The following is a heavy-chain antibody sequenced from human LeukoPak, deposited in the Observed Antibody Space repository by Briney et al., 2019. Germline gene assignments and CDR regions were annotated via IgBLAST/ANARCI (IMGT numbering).Heavy chain of an antibody. D-gene: IGHD3-3*01. CDR1: GGSISSSSYY. CDR2: IYYSGST. J-gene: IGHJ4*02. Sequence: SETLSLTYTVSGGSISSSSYYWGWNRQPPGKGLEWIGSIYYSGSTYYNPSLKSRVTISVDTSKNQFSLKLSSVTAADTAVYYCARQAPTGGEWLLYWGQGTLVTVSS. CDR3: ARQAPTGGEWLLY. V-gene: IGHV4-39*01.